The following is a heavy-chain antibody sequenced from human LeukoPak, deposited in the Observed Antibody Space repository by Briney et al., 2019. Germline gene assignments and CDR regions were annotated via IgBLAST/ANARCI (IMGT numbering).Heavy chain of an antibody. J-gene: IGHJ4*02. CDR3: ARGSGIAAAGTHDY. D-gene: IGHD6-13*01. CDR1: GGAFSGYY. CDR2: INHSGST. V-gene: IGHV4-34*01. Sequence: PSETLSLTCAVYGGAFSGYYWSWIRQPPGNGLEWIGEINHSGSTNYNPSLKSRVTISVDTSKNQFSLKLSSVTAADTAVYYCARGSGIAAAGTHDYWGQGTLVTVSS.